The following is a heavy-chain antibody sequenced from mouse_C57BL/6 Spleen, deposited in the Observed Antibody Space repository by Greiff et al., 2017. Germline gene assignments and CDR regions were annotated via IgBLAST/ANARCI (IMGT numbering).Heavy chain of an antibody. D-gene: IGHD1-1*01. V-gene: IGHV1-47*01. J-gene: IGHJ2*01. Sequence: VKLMESGAELVKPGASVKMSCKASGYTFTTYPIEWMKQNHGKSLEWIGNFHPYNDDTKYTEKFKGKATLTVEKSSSTVYLELSRLTSDDSAVYYCARAHYGSSYFDYWGQGTTLTVSA. CDR1: GYTFTTYP. CDR3: ARAHYGSSYFDY. CDR2: FHPYNDDT.